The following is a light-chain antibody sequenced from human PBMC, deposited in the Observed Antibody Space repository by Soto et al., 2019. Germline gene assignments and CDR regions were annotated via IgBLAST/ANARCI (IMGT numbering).Light chain of an antibody. Sequence: DIEMTQSPSVLFASVGGRATITFLASQAISNYLNWYQHRPGKAPNLLIFGAKTLQSGVPSRFSGSGYGTDFTLTITTLQPEDVGIYYCQQCHATPLTFGQGTRLDIK. CDR2: GAK. CDR3: QQCHATPLT. CDR1: QAISNY. V-gene: IGKV1-39*01. J-gene: IGKJ5*01.